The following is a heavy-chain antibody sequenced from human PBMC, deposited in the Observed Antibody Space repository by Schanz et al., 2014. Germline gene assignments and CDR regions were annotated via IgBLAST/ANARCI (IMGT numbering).Heavy chain of an antibody. CDR3: ASLIGTTSAHFYGMDV. D-gene: IGHD1-7*01. CDR2: IYISSGST. CDR1: GFTVSTNY. V-gene: IGHV3-53*01. Sequence: EVQLVESGGGLIQPGGSLRLSCAVSGFTVSTNYMSWVRQAPGKGLEWVSTIYISSGSTNYADSVKGRFIISRDSSKNTVYLQMNSLRAEDTAVYFCASLIGTTSAHFYGMDVWGQGTTVTVSS. J-gene: IGHJ6*02.